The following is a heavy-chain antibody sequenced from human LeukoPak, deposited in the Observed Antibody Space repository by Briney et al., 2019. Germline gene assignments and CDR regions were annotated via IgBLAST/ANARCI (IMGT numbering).Heavy chain of an antibody. Sequence: HPSETLSLTCTVSGCSISSGGYYWSWIRQHPGKGLEWIGYIYYSGSTYYNPSLKSRGTISVDTSKNQFSLKLSSVTAADTAVYYCARVAYGDLLWYFDYWGQGTLVTVSS. J-gene: IGHJ4*02. D-gene: IGHD4-17*01. CDR2: IYYSGST. CDR3: ARVAYGDLLWYFDY. V-gene: IGHV4-31*03. CDR1: GCSISSGGYY.